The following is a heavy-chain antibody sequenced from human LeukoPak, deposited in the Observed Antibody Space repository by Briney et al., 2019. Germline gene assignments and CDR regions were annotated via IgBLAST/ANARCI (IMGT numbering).Heavy chain of an antibody. J-gene: IGHJ4*02. CDR1: GGSFSGYY. CDR3: ARNTYYYDSSGSDY. CDR2: INHSGST. Sequence: SETLSLTCAVYGGSFSGYYWSWIRQPPGKGLERIGEINHSGSTNYNPSLKSRVTISVDTSKNQFSLKLSSVTAADTAVYYCARNTYYYDSSGSDYWGQGALVTVSS. V-gene: IGHV4-34*01. D-gene: IGHD3-22*01.